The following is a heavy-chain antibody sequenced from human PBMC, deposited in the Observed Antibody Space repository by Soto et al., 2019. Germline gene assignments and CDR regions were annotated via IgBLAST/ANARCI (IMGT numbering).Heavy chain of an antibody. Sequence: PXGSLRLSCAASGFTLSTYDMHWVRQAPGEGLEWVSSITTGSDYIYYADSVKGRFSISRDNAKNSLYLQMYSLRAEDTAVYYCVRAGTSYLLRKNWLDYWGQGAPVTVSS. J-gene: IGHJ5*01. CDR1: GFTLSTYD. D-gene: IGHD1-1*01. CDR3: VRAGTSYLLRKNWLDY. V-gene: IGHV3-21*01. CDR2: ITTGSDYI.